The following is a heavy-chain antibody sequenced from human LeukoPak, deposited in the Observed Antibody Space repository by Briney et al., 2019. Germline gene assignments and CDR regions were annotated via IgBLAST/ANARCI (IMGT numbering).Heavy chain of an antibody. V-gene: IGHV3-74*01. CDR1: GFTFSSYW. Sequence: GGSLRLSCAAPGFTFSSYWMHWVRHAPGKGLVWVSRINSDGSSTSYADSVKGRFTISRDNAKNTLYLQMNSLRAEDTAVYYCARDPKWFGVKHFDYWGQGTLVTVSS. J-gene: IGHJ4*02. CDR3: ARDPKWFGVKHFDY. CDR2: INSDGSST. D-gene: IGHD3-10*01.